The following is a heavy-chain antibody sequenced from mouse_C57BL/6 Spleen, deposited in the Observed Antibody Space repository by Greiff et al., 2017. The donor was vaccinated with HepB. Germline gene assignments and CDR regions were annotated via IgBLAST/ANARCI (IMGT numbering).Heavy chain of an antibody. Sequence: QVQLQQPGAELVKPGASVKLSCKASGYTFTSYWMHWVKQRPGQGLEWIGMIHPNSGSTNYNEKFKSKATLTVDKSSSTAYLQLSSLTSEDSAVYYCAIYGSSYDFDYWGQGTTLTFSS. D-gene: IGHD1-1*01. CDR1: GYTFTSYW. J-gene: IGHJ2*01. CDR2: IHPNSGST. V-gene: IGHV1-64*01. CDR3: AIYGSSYDFDY.